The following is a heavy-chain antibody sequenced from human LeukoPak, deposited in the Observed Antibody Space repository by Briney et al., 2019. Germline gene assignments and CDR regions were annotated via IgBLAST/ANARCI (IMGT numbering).Heavy chain of an antibody. CDR2: IYYSGST. V-gene: IGHV4-31*03. CDR1: GGSISSGGYY. J-gene: IGHJ4*02. D-gene: IGHD2-21*02. Sequence: SVTLSLTCTVSGGSISSGGYYWSWIRQHPGKGLEWIGYIYYSGSTYYNPSLKSRVTISVDTSKNQFSLKLSSVTAADTAVYYCARVFVVVTAIQEYYFDYWGQGTLVTVSS. CDR3: ARVFVVVTAIQEYYFDY.